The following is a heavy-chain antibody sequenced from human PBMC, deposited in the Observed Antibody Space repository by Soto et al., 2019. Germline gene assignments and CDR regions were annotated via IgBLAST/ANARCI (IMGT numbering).Heavy chain of an antibody. CDR3: AMETAYSDRGGFDY. J-gene: IGHJ4*02. Sequence: EVQLVESGGGLVKPGGSLRLSCAASGFTFSSYSMNWVRQAPGKGLEWVSSISSSSSYIYYADSVKGRFTISRDNAKNSLYLQMNSLRAEDTAVYYCAMETAYSDRGGFDYWGQGTLVTVSS. CDR2: ISSSSSYI. D-gene: IGHD3-10*02. V-gene: IGHV3-21*01. CDR1: GFTFSSYS.